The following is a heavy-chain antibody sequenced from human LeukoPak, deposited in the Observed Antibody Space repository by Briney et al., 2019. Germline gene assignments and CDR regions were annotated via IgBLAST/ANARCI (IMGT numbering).Heavy chain of an antibody. V-gene: IGHV4-59*01. D-gene: IGHD5-24*01. CDR2: IYYSGST. CDR3: TRRRDGNWFDP. J-gene: IGHJ5*02. CDR1: GGSISNYY. Sequence: SETLSLTCTVSGGSISNYYWSWIRQPPGKGLVWNGYIYYSGSTNYNPSLKSRVTISVDTSKNQFSLKLSSVTAADTAVYYCTRRRDGNWFDPWGQGTLVTVSS.